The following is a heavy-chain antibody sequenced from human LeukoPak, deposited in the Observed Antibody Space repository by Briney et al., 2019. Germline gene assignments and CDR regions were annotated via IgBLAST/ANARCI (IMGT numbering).Heavy chain of an antibody. J-gene: IGHJ3*02. CDR3: VRDQAVGATGGAFNI. CDR1: GYTFTSSY. Sequence: ASVKVSCKASGYTFTSSYMHWVRQAPGQGLEWMGIINPSGGSTSYAQKFQGRVTMTRDMSTSTVYMELSSLRSEDTAVYYCVRDQAVGATGGAFNIWGQGTMVTVSS. CDR2: INPSGGST. D-gene: IGHD1-26*01. V-gene: IGHV1-46*01.